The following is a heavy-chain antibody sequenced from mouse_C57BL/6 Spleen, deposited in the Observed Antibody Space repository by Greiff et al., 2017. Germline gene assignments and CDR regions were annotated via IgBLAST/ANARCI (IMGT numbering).Heavy chain of an antibody. V-gene: IGHV5-12*01. CDR2: ISNGGGST. CDR1: GFTFSDYY. Sequence: EVKVVESGGGLVQPGGSLKLSCAASGFTFSDYYMYWVRQTPEKRLEWVAYISNGGGSTYYPDTVKGRFTISRDNAKNTLYLQMSRLKSEDTAMYYCARHKGYSINWYFDVWGTGTTVTVSS. CDR3: ARHKGYSINWYFDV. D-gene: IGHD2-5*01. J-gene: IGHJ1*03.